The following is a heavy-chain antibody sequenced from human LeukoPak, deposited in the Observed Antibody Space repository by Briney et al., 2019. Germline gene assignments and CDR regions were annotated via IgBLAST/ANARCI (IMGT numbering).Heavy chain of an antibody. CDR3: ARLSLVLRFLEWSY. J-gene: IGHJ4*02. CDR1: GFTFSSYW. V-gene: IGHV3-7*01. D-gene: IGHD3-3*01. CDR2: IKQDGSEK. Sequence: GGSLRLSCAASGFTFSSYWMSWVRQAPGKGLEWVANIKQDGSEKYYVDSVKGRFTISRDNAKNSLYLQMNSLRAEDTAVYYCARLSLVLRFLEWSYWGQGTLVTVSS.